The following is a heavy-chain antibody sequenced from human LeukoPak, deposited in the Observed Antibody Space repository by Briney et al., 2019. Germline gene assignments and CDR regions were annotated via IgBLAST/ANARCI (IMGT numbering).Heavy chain of an antibody. V-gene: IGHV3-20*04. Sequence: GGSLRLSCAASGFNFDEYGMSWVRQAPGKGLEWVSGISLNGGSTGYADSMKGRFTISRDNAKNSLYLEMNSLRAEDTALYYCVRGITMFQDWGQGTLVTVSS. CDR2: ISLNGGST. J-gene: IGHJ1*01. CDR3: VRGITMFQD. CDR1: GFNFDEYG. D-gene: IGHD1-20*01.